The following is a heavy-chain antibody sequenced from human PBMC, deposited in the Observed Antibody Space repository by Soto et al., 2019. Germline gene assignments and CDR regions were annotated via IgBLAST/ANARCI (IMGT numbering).Heavy chain of an antibody. Sequence: ASVKVSCKASGYTFTMYYMHGVGQSPGQGLEWMGIINPSGGSTSYAQKFQGRVTMTRDTSTSTVYMELSSLRSEDTAVYYCARGSGGSHTWFDPWGQGTLVTVSS. V-gene: IGHV1-46*01. CDR3: ARGSGGSHTWFDP. J-gene: IGHJ5*02. D-gene: IGHD2-15*01. CDR2: INPSGGST. CDR1: GYTFTMYY.